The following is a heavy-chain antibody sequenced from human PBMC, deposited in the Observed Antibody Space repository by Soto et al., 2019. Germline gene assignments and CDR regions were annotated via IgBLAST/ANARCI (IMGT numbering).Heavy chain of an antibody. Sequence: QLQLQESGPGLVKPSETLSLTCTVSGGSISSSSYYWGWIRQPPGKGLEWIGSIYYSGSTYYNPSLKSRVTVSVDTSKYQFSLKLSSVTAADTAVYYCARRRWAVTPIDYWGQGTLVTVSS. CDR1: GGSISSSSYY. CDR3: ARRRWAVTPIDY. CDR2: IYYSGST. J-gene: IGHJ4*02. V-gene: IGHV4-39*01. D-gene: IGHD4-4*01.